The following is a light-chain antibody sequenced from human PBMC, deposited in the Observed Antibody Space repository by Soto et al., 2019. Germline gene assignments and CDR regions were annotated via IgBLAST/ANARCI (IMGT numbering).Light chain of an antibody. Sequence: QSALTQPAYVSGSRGQSITISCTGTRSDVGSHNLVSWYQQHPGQAPKLMIYEVSKRPLGVSTRFSASKSGNTASLTISGLQAEDEADYYCCSYGGSRAVFGGGTQLTVL. CDR3: CSYGGSRAV. J-gene: IGLJ7*01. V-gene: IGLV2-23*02. CDR1: RSDVGSHNL. CDR2: EVS.